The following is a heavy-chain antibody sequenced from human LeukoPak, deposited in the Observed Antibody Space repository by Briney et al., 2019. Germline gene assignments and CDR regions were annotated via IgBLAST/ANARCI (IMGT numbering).Heavy chain of an antibody. CDR3: ARQHGSGSYYSRAIDY. Sequence: GESPKISCEASGYSFTNYWIVWLRQMPGRGLEWMGIIYTDNSDVRYSPSFRGRVTISADKSVNTAYLQWSSLKASDTAMYYCARQHGSGSYYSRAIDYWGQGTLVTVSS. CDR1: GYSFTNYW. CDR2: IYTDNSDV. D-gene: IGHD3-10*01. V-gene: IGHV5-51*01. J-gene: IGHJ4*02.